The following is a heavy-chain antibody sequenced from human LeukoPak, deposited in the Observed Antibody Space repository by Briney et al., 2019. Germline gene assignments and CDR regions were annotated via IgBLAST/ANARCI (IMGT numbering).Heavy chain of an antibody. J-gene: IGHJ4*02. D-gene: IGHD2-21*02. CDR3: ARGLVGGDYYFDY. V-gene: IGHV4-31*03. Sequence: SQTLSLTCTVSGVPISSGGYYWSWIRQHPGKGLEWIGYIYNSGSTNYNPSLKSRVTISVDTSKNQFSLKLSSVTAADTAVYYCARGLVGGDYYFDYWGQGTLVTVSS. CDR1: GVPISSGGYY. CDR2: IYNSGST.